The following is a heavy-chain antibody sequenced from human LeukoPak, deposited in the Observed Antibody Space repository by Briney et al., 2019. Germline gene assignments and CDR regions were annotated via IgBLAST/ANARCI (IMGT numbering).Heavy chain of an antibody. V-gene: IGHV3-53*01. D-gene: IGHD5-24*01. CDR1: GFTVSNKY. J-gene: IGHJ4*02. CDR3: ARDGMATIGWVDY. CDR2: IYSDGRT. Sequence: GGSLRLSCAASGFTVSNKYMTWVRQAPGKGLEWVSLIYSDGRTYYADSVKGRCTISRDNSKNTLYPQMNSLRVEDTAVYYCARDGMATIGWVDYWGQGTLVTVSS.